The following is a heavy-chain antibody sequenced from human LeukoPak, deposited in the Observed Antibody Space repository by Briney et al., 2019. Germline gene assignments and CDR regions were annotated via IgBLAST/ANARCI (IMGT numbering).Heavy chain of an antibody. Sequence: SETLSLTCTVSGGSISSNSYYWGWIRQPPGKGLEWIGSIYYSGSTYYNPSLKSRVTISVDTSKNQFSLKLSSVTAADTAVYYCARSLLVRGVINYYYYYGMDVWGQGTTVTVSS. D-gene: IGHD3-10*01. V-gene: IGHV4-39*01. J-gene: IGHJ6*02. CDR3: ARSLLVRGVINYYYYYGMDV. CDR1: GGSISSNSYY. CDR2: IYYSGST.